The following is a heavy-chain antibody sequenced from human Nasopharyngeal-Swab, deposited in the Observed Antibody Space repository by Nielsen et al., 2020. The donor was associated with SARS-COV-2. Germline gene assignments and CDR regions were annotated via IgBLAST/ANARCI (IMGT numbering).Heavy chain of an antibody. CDR2: IPYDGSNK. V-gene: IGHV3-30-3*01. J-gene: IGHJ4*02. CDR3: ARDLGGWVGY. Sequence: GESLKISCAASGFTFSSYAMHWVRQAPGKGLEWVAVIPYDGSNKYYADSVKGRFTISRDNSKNTLYLQMNSLRAEDTAVYYCARDLGGWVGYWGQGTLVTVSS. D-gene: IGHD3-16*01. CDR1: GFTFSSYA.